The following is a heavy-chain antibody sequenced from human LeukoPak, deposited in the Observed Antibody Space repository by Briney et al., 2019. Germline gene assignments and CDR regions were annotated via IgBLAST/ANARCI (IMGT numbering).Heavy chain of an antibody. J-gene: IGHJ4*02. V-gene: IGHV3-48*03. D-gene: IGHD2-2*01. CDR1: GFTFSSYE. CDR3: AKVGSTSWYLDY. Sequence: GGSLRLSCAASGFTFSSYEMNWVRQAPGKGLEWVSYISSSGSTIYYADSVKGRFTISRDNAKNSLYLQMTSLRAEDTALYYCAKVGSTSWYLDYWGQGILVTVSS. CDR2: ISSSGSTI.